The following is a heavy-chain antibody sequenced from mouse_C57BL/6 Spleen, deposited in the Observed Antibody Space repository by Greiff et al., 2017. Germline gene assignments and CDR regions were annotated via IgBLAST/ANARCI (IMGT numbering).Heavy chain of an antibody. CDR2: IDPSASYT. J-gene: IGHJ2*01. V-gene: IGHV1-69*01. CDR1: GYTFTSYW. Sequence: QVQLQQPGAELVMPGASVKLSCKASGYTFTSYWMHWVKQRPGQGLEWIGEIDPSASYTNDNQKFKGKATLTVDKSASTAYMQLSSLPSEDSAVYDSARSNSVFDYWGQGTTLTVSS. CDR3: ARSNSVFDY. D-gene: IGHD3-1*01.